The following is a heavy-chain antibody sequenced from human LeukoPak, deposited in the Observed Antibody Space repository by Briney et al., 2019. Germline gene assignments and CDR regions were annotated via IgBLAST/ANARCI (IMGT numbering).Heavy chain of an antibody. Sequence: GGSLRLSCAASGFTFSSYAMNWVRQAPGKGLEWVSYISSGGSGIYYADSVKGRFTISRDDAKNSLYLQMNNLRAEDTAVYYCARDWGFDYWGQGTLVTVSS. J-gene: IGHJ4*02. CDR3: ARDWGFDY. V-gene: IGHV3-48*03. CDR2: ISSGGSGI. D-gene: IGHD7-27*01. CDR1: GFTFSSYA.